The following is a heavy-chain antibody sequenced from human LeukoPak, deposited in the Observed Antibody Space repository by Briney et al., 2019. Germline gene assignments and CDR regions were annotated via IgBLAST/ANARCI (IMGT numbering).Heavy chain of an antibody. CDR1: GYAFTSYY. J-gene: IGHJ4*02. D-gene: IGHD6-19*01. Sequence: ASVKVSCKASGYAFTSYYLHWVRQAPGQGLEWMGIINPSGGSTRYAQKFQGRVTMTRDTSTSTVYMELSSLRPEDTAVYYCAREGQWLVTGRGYYFDYWGQGTLVTVSS. CDR3: AREGQWLVTGRGYYFDY. CDR2: INPSGGST. V-gene: IGHV1-46*01.